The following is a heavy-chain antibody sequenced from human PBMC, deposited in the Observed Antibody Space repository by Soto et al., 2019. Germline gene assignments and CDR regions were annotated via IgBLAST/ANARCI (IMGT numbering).Heavy chain of an antibody. CDR2: ISANSGDT. V-gene: IGHV1-18*01. CDR1: GYSFTSHG. CDR3: ARMVRGSNIDYYHYIDV. D-gene: IGHD3-10*01. J-gene: IGHJ6*03. Sequence: QVQLVQSGAEVKKPGASVKVSCKASGYSFTSHGISWVRQAPGQGLEWMGWISANSGDTNYAQKLQGRVTVTTDTSTSTAYLELRSLRSEDTAVYYCARMVRGSNIDYYHYIDVWGKGTMVTVSS.